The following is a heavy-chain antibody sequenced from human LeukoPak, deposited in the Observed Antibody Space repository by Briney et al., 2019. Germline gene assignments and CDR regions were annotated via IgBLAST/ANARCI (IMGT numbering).Heavy chain of an antibody. CDR3: ASAVTAADPFDY. Sequence: ASEKVSCKASVYTFTSYYMHWVRQAPRQGLEWVGIINPNDGSTSYAQKFPGRVTMTSDTSTSTVYMELSSLRSEDTAVYYCASAVTAADPFDYWGEGTLVTVSS. V-gene: IGHV1-46*01. CDR1: VYTFTSYY. CDR2: INPNDGST. J-gene: IGHJ4*02. D-gene: IGHD6-13*01.